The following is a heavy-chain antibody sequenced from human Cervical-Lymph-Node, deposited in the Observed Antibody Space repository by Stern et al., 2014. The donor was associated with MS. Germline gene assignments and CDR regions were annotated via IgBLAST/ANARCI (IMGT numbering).Heavy chain of an antibody. CDR1: ENTFTGYY. CDR2: INPNSGAT. CDR3: ARISLGSGIDY. D-gene: IGHD1-26*01. V-gene: IGHV1-2*02. Sequence: MQLVESGAEVKKPGASVKVTCKTSENTFTGYYIHWVRQAPGQGLEWMGWINPNSGATTYAQRFQDRVSLTSDTSNSLAYMELDRLTSGDTAVYYCARISLGSGIDYWGQGSLVTVSS. J-gene: IGHJ4*02.